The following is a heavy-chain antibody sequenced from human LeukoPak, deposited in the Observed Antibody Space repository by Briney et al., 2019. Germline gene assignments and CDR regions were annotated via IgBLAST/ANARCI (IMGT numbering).Heavy chain of an antibody. Sequence: GASVKVSCKVSGYTLTELSMHWVRQAPGKGLEWMGGFDPEDGGTIYAQKFQGRVTMTEDTSTDTAYMELSSLRSDDTAVYYCARGNQLLYNFDYWGKGTLVTVSS. CDR2: FDPEDGGT. CDR3: ARGNQLLYNFDY. V-gene: IGHV1-24*01. D-gene: IGHD2-2*02. J-gene: IGHJ4*02. CDR1: GYTLTELS.